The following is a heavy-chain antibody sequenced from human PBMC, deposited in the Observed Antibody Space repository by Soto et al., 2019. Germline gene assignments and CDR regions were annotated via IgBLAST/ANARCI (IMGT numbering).Heavy chain of an antibody. V-gene: IGHV3-74*01. CDR3: ARDRGYDYYYYGMDV. CDR2: INSDGSST. CDR1: GFTFSSYW. D-gene: IGHD5-12*01. Sequence: GGSLRLSCAASGFTFSSYWMHWVRQAPGKGLVWVSRINSDGSSTSYADSVKGRFTISRDNAKNTLYLQMNSLRAEDTAVYYCARDRGYDYYYYGMDVWGQGTTVTVSS. J-gene: IGHJ6*02.